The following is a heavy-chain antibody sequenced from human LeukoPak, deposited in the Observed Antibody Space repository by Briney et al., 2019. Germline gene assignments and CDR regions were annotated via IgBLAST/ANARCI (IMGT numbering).Heavy chain of an antibody. Sequence: SETLSLTCTVSGGSISSYYWSWIRQPPGKGLEWIGYIYYSGSTNYNPFLKSRVTISVDTSKNQFSLKLSSVTAADTAVYYCARVMTGGDAFDIWGQGTMVTVSS. J-gene: IGHJ3*02. CDR3: ARVMTGGDAFDI. V-gene: IGHV4-59*01. D-gene: IGHD2-21*02. CDR2: IYYSGST. CDR1: GGSISSYY.